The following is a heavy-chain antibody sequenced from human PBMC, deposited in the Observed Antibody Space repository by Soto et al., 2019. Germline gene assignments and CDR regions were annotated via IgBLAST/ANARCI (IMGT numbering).Heavy chain of an antibody. V-gene: IGHV3-30-3*01. CDR2: ISYDGSNK. CDR1: GFTFSSYA. J-gene: IGHJ3*02. D-gene: IGHD1-26*01. CDR3: ARDRSAGSGSFDAFDI. Sequence: QVQLVESGGGVVQHGRSLRLSCAASGFTFSSYAMHWVRQAPGKGLEWVAVISYDGSNKYYADSVKGRFTISRDNSKNTLYLQMNSLRAEDTAVYYCARDRSAGSGSFDAFDIWGQGTMVTVSS.